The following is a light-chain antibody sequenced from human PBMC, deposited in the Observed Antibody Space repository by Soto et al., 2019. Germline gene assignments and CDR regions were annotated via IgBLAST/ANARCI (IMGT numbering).Light chain of an antibody. V-gene: IGKV3-20*01. Sequence: ELVLTQSPGTLSLSPGERATLSCRASQSVSSSYLAWYQQKPGQAPRLLIYGASSRATGIPDRFSGSGSGTDFTLTISRLEPEDFAGYYCQQDGSAPMYTFGQGTKLEIK. CDR3: QQDGSAPMYT. CDR1: QSVSSSY. J-gene: IGKJ2*01. CDR2: GAS.